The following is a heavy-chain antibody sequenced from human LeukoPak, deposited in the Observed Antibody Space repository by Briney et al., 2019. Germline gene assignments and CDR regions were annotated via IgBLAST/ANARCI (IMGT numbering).Heavy chain of an antibody. D-gene: IGHD6-25*01. CDR3: ARFAAGGSYYYYMDV. J-gene: IGHJ6*03. CDR2: IGTSSTTI. Sequence: QPGGSLRLSCAASGFTFSSYTMNWVRQPPGKGLEWVSNIGTSSTTIYYADSVKGRFTISRDNAKNSLYLQMNSLRADDTAVYYCARFAAGGSYYYYMDVWSKGTTVTVSS. CDR1: GFTFSSYT. V-gene: IGHV3-48*01.